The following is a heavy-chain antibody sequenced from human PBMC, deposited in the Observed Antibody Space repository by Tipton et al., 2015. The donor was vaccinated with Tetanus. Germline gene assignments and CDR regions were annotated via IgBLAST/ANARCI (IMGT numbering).Heavy chain of an antibody. D-gene: IGHD2-2*01. CDR3: AKGPAVRVVVPAATYYFDY. V-gene: IGHV3-30*04. CDR1: GFTFASFA. CDR2: ISHDGTTQ. Sequence: RSLRLSCAASGFTFASFAMHWVRQAPGKGLDWVAIISHDGTTQHYGDSVKGRFTISRDNSENTLFLQMNRLRAEDTAVYYCAKGPAVRVVVPAATYYFDYWGQGTLVTVSS. J-gene: IGHJ4*02.